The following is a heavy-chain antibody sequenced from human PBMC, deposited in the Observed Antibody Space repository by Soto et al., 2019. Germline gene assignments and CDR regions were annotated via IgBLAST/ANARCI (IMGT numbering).Heavy chain of an antibody. V-gene: IGHV4-38-2*02. CDR1: GYSINSGYY. J-gene: IGHJ4*02. D-gene: IGHD3-3*01. Sequence: PSETMSLTCAVSGYSINSGYYWGWIRQPPGKGLEWIGSVFHSGTTYSNPSLKTRLTISVDTSKNEISLDLNAVTAADTAVYYCVRDFGDLQDFWSGSDQWGQGVPVTGS. CDR2: VFHSGTT. CDR3: VRDFGDLQDFWSGSDQ.